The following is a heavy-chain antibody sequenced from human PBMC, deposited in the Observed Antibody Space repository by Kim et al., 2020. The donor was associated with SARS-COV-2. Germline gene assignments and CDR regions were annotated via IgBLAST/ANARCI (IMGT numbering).Heavy chain of an antibody. D-gene: IGHD1-7*01. V-gene: IGHV4-4*07. CDR3: AREGDWNYASWFDP. Sequence: YNPALEGRVDMSVDTSKNQVSLRLTAVSAADTAVYYCAREGDWNYASWFDPWGQGALVTVSS. J-gene: IGHJ5*02.